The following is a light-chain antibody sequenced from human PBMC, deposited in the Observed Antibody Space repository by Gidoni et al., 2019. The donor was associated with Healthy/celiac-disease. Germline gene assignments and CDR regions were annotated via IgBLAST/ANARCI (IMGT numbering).Light chain of an antibody. CDR1: QGISSY. CDR2: ASS. V-gene: IGKV1-9*01. J-gene: IGKJ4*01. Sequence: DIQLTQSPSFLSASVGDRVTITCRASQGISSYLAWYQQKPGKAPMLLIFASSTFQSGVPARFSGSGSGTEFTLTISSLQPEDFANYYCQQLNSYPRALTFGGGTKVEIK. CDR3: QQLNSYPRALT.